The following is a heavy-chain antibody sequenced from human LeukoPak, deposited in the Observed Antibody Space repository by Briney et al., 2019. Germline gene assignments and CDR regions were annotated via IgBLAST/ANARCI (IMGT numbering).Heavy chain of an antibody. CDR1: GGSIRSYY. J-gene: IGHJ6*02. D-gene: IGHD3-22*01. Sequence: SETLSLTCTVSGGSIRSYYWSWIRQPPGKGLEWIAYMHYSGSTNYNPSLKSRVTILVDTSKNQFSLKLSSVTAADTAVYYCARDQPYYYDSSGYYYGYYGMDVWGQGTTVTVSS. CDR3: ARDQPYYYDSSGYYYGYYGMDV. V-gene: IGHV4-59*01. CDR2: MHYSGST.